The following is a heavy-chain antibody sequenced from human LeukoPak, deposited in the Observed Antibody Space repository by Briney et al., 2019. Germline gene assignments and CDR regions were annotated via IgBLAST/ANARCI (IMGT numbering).Heavy chain of an antibody. V-gene: IGHV1-69*05. J-gene: IGHJ6*03. Sequence: SVKISCKASGGTFSSYAISWVRQAPGQGLEWMGRIIPIFGTANYAQKFQGRVTITTDESTSTAYMELSSLRSEDTAVYYCATRELVQDYYYMDVWGKGTTVTVSS. D-gene: IGHD6-13*01. CDR2: IIPIFGTA. CDR1: GGTFSSYA. CDR3: ATRELVQDYYYMDV.